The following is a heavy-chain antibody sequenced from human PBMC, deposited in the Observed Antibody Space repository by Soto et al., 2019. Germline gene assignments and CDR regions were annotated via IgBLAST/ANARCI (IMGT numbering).Heavy chain of an antibody. D-gene: IGHD2-2*01. V-gene: IGHV1-69*01. CDR3: ARAVVPAAMHEGGMDV. Sequence: QVPLVQSGAEVKKPGSSVKVSCKASGGTFSSYAISWVRQAPGQGLEWMGGTIPIFGTANYAQKFQGRVTITADESTSTAYMELSSVRSEDTAVYYCARAVVPAAMHEGGMDVWGQGTTVTVSS. CDR2: TIPIFGTA. J-gene: IGHJ6*02. CDR1: GGTFSSYA.